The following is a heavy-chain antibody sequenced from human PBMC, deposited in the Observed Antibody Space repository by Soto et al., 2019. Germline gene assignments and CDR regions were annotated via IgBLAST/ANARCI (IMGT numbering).Heavy chain of an antibody. Sequence: PSETMSVPCTVSDGSISNLSYRWSRIRQPPGKGLEWIGYIYYSGSTNYNPSLKSRVTISVDTSKNQFSLKLSSVTAADTAVYYCARLVSGSAEYWGQGTLVPGSS. J-gene: IGHJ4*02. CDR1: DGSISNLSYR. V-gene: IGHV4-61*01. D-gene: IGHD3-10*01. CDR3: ARLVSGSAEY. CDR2: IYYSGST.